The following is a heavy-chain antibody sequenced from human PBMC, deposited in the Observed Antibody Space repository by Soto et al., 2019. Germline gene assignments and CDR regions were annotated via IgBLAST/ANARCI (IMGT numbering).Heavy chain of an antibody. CDR1: GFTFSNYA. J-gene: IGHJ4*02. V-gene: IGHV3-23*01. CDR3: ARGFATTGYLVDY. Sequence: GGSLRLSCAASGFTFSNYAMTWVRQAPGKGLQWVSAISGSGSSTKYADSVKGRFTISRDNSKSTLSLQMNSLRGEDTAVYFCARGFATTGYLVDYWGQGTLVTVPS. D-gene: IGHD3-9*01. CDR2: ISGSGSST.